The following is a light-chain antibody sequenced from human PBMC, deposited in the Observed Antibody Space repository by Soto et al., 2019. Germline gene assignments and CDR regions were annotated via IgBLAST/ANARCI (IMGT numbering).Light chain of an antibody. CDR1: QSINSN. V-gene: IGKV3-15*01. CDR3: QHYYDWPYS. Sequence: EVVMTQSPATLPVSPGRRVTLSCRASQSINSNLAWFQQKPGQAPRLLIYGASSRATGITARFSGSGSGTEFTLTISSLQSEDFAVYFCQHYYDWPYSFGQGTKLKMK. J-gene: IGKJ2*01. CDR2: GAS.